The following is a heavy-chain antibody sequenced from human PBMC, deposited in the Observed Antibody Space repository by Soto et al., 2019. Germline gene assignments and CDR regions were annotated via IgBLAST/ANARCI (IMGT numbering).Heavy chain of an antibody. D-gene: IGHD3-10*01. V-gene: IGHV3-23*01. J-gene: IGHJ5*01. CDR2: ISGSGGGT. Sequence: SLRLSCVASGFTFSSYAMSWVRQAAGKGLEWVSGISGSGGGTYYADSVKGRFTISRDKSENTLYLQMNSLRAEDTAVYYCAKAGYGSGILNWFDSWGQGTPVTVSS. CDR1: GFTFSSYA. CDR3: AKAGYGSGILNWFDS.